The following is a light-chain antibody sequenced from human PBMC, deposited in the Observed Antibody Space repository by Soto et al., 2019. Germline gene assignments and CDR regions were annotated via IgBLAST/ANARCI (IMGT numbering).Light chain of an antibody. CDR3: QQFNYWPPIT. CDR2: GAS. CDR1: QSVSSN. V-gene: IGKV3-15*01. J-gene: IGKJ5*01. Sequence: EVVMTQSPATLSVSPGERATLSCRASQSVSSNLAWYQQKPGRAPRLLIYGASTRATGIPARFSGSGSGTEFTLTISSLQSEDLAVYYCQQFNYWPPITFGQGTRLEIK.